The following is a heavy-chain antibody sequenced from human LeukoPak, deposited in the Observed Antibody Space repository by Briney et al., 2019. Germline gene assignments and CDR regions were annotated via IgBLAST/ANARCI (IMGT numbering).Heavy chain of an antibody. Sequence: GGTLRLSCAASGFTFSSYAMSWVRQAPGKGLEWVSGISGSGDSTDYADSVKGRFIISRDNSKNTLYLQMNSLRAEDTAVYYCAKGRDCRSTRCNDAFDIWGHGTMVTVSS. CDR2: ISGSGDST. D-gene: IGHD2-2*01. V-gene: IGHV3-23*01. J-gene: IGHJ3*02. CDR1: GFTFSSYA. CDR3: AKGRDCRSTRCNDAFDI.